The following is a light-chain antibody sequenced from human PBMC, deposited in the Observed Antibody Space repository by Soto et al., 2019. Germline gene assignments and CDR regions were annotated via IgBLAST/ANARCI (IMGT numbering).Light chain of an antibody. CDR2: GAS. V-gene: IGKV3-15*01. J-gene: IGKJ1*01. Sequence: VMTQSPATLSVSPGERATLSCRASQSLISSLAWYQQKPGQAPRLLIYGASTRATGIPARFSGSGSGTEFTLTISSLQSEDFAVYFCQQYNIWPQTFGQGTKV. CDR1: QSLISS. CDR3: QQYNIWPQT.